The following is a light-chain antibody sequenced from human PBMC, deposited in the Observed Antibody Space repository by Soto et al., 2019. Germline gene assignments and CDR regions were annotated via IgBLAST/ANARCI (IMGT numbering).Light chain of an antibody. J-gene: IGLJ3*02. CDR2: EVT. V-gene: IGLV2-8*01. CDR3: SSYAASNNFYFV. CDR1: SRDVGGYNY. Sequence: QSALTQPPSASGSPGQSVTISCTGTSRDVGGYNYVSWYQQYPGRAPKLMIYEVTKRPSGVPDRFSGSKSGNTASLTVSGLQAQHEADYYCSSYAASNNFYFVFGGGTKLTVL.